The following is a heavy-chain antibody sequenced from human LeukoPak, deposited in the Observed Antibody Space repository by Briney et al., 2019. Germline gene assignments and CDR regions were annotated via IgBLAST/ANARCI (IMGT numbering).Heavy chain of an antibody. CDR3: ASVGDYWGYYYYMDV. V-gene: IGHV1-2*02. J-gene: IGHJ6*03. CDR2: INPNSGGT. D-gene: IGHD7-27*01. Sequence: GASVKVSCKASGYTFTGYYMHWVRQAPGQGLEWMGWINPNSGGTNYAQKFQGRVTMTRDTSISTAYMELSSLRSEDTAVYYCASVGDYWGYYYYMDVWGKGTTVTISS. CDR1: GYTFTGYY.